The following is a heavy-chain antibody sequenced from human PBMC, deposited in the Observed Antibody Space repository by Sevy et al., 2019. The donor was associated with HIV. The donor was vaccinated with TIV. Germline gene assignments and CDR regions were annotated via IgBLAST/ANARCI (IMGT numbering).Heavy chain of an antibody. D-gene: IGHD3-3*01. CDR3: ARGVRDFWSGYPDY. Sequence: GGSPRLSCAASGFTFSSYSMNWVRQAPGKGLEWVSSISSSSGYIYYADSVKGRFTISRDNAKNSRYLQMNSLGAEDTAVYYCARGVRDFWSGYPDYWGQGTLVTVSS. V-gene: IGHV3-21*01. J-gene: IGHJ4*02. CDR2: ISSSSGYI. CDR1: GFTFSSYS.